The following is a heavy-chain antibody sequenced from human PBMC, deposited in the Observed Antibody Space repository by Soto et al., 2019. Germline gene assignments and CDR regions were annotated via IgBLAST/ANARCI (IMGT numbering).Heavy chain of an antibody. CDR2: ISSSDSI. Sequence: QVQLVESGGGLVKPGGSLRLSCAASGFTFSDYYMSWIRQAPGKGLEWVSYISSSDSIYYADSVKGRFTISRDNAKNSLYLQMNSLRAEDTAVSYCARDLGYYDSSGYFDYWGQGTLVTVSS. D-gene: IGHD3-22*01. V-gene: IGHV3-11*01. J-gene: IGHJ4*02. CDR1: GFTFSDYY. CDR3: ARDLGYYDSSGYFDY.